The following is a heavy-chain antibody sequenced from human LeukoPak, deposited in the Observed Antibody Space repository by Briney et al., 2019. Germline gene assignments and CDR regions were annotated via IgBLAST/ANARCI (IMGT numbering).Heavy chain of an antibody. Sequence: SQTLSLTCTVSGGPISSGSYYWSWIRQPAGKGLEWIGRIYTSGSTNYNPSLKSRVTISVDTSKNQFSLKLSSVTAADTAVYYCARTSYYYDSSGYYPIPFDYWGQGTLVTVSS. CDR1: GGPISSGSYY. CDR3: ARTSYYYDSSGYYPIPFDY. CDR2: IYTSGST. J-gene: IGHJ4*02. D-gene: IGHD3-22*01. V-gene: IGHV4-61*02.